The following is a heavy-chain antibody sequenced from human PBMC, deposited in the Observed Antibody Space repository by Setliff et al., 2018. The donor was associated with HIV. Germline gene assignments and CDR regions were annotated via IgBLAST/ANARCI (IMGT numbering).Heavy chain of an antibody. CDR3: ARGRNFRDIRDSLFDL. J-gene: IGHJ4*02. Sequence: PSETLSLTCAVSGGSISSSGYSWSWIRQSPGKGLEWIGYIYYSGSTYYNPSLESRLIMSVDPSKNQFSLKLNSVTAADTAVYYCARGRNFRDIRDSLFDLWGQGTLVTVSS. CDR1: GGSISSSGYS. V-gene: IGHV4-31*02. D-gene: IGHD2-15*01. CDR2: IYYSGST.